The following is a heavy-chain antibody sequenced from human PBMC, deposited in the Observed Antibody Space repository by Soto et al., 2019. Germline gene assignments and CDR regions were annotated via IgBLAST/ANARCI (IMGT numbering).Heavy chain of an antibody. V-gene: IGHV4-31*03. CDR2: IYYSGST. CDR3: ARFAFGELLYFDY. D-gene: IGHD3-10*01. Sequence: SDTLSLTCTVSGGSISSGGYYWSWIRQHPGKGLEWIGYIYYSGSTYYNPSLKSRVTISVDTSKNQFSLKLSSVTAADTAVYYCARFAFGELLYFDYWGQGTLVTVSS. CDR1: GGSISSGGYY. J-gene: IGHJ4*02.